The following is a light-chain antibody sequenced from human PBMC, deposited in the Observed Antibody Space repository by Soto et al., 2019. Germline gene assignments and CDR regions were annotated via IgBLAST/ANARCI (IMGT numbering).Light chain of an antibody. CDR2: KTS. J-gene: IGKJ2*01. Sequence: DIQMTQSPSTLSASVGDRVTITCRARQNIVNWLAWYQQKPGKAPNLLIYKTSTLQIGVPSRFSGSGSGTKFTLTISSLQPDDFATYYCQQYDSHPMYTFGQGTQVEIK. CDR1: QNIVNW. V-gene: IGKV1-5*03. CDR3: QQYDSHPMYT.